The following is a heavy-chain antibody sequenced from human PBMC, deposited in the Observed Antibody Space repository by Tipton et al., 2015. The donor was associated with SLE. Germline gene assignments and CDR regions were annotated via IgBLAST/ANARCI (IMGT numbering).Heavy chain of an antibody. Sequence: SLRLSCAASGFIFSSHAMYWVRQAPGKGLEYVSAISSKGGSSYYANSVKGRFIIARDNSKNTLYLQMGSLRAEDMAVYYCARDHSLTSGWYFDLWGRGTLVTVS. D-gene: IGHD2-8*01. CDR1: GFIFSSHA. CDR2: ISSKGGSS. V-gene: IGHV3-64*01. J-gene: IGHJ2*01. CDR3: ARDHSLTSGWYFDL.